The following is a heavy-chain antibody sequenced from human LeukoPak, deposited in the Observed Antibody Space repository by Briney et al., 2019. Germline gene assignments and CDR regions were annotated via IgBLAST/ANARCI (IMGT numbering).Heavy chain of an antibody. CDR1: GFTFTSYA. J-gene: IGHJ2*01. CDR2: ISGGGEDT. Sequence: PGGSLRLSCAASGFTFTSYAMSWIRQAPGKGLKWVSAISGGGEDTYYPDSVKGRFTISRDNSKNTLYLQMNSLRAEDTAIYYCAKPRAMTTGVGRYFDLWGRGTLVTVSS. D-gene: IGHD1-1*01. CDR3: AKPRAMTTGVGRYFDL. V-gene: IGHV3-23*01.